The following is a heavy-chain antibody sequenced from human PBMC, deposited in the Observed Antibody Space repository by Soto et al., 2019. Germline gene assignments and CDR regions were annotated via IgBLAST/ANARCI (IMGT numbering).Heavy chain of an antibody. J-gene: IGHJ4*02. CDR1: GGSFSGYY. Sequence: SETLSLTCAVYGGSFSGYYWSWIRQPPGKGLEWIGEINHSGSTNYNPSLKSRVTISVDTSKNQFSLKLSSVTAADTAVYYCATSPRGIAAAENFAYWGKGTLVPVSS. D-gene: IGHD6-13*01. CDR2: INHSGST. CDR3: ATSPRGIAAAENFAY. V-gene: IGHV4-34*01.